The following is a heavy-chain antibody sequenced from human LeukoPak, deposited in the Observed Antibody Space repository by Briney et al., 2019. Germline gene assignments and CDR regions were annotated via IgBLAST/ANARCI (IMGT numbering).Heavy chain of an antibody. V-gene: IGHV1-69*04. CDR1: GGTFSSYA. CDR3: ASALTVTNAFDI. Sequence: ASVKVSCKASGGTFSSYAISWVRQAPGQGLEWMGRIIPILGIANYAQKFQGRVTITADKSTSTAYMELSSLRSEDTAVYYCASALTVTNAFDIWGQGTMVTVSS. D-gene: IGHD4-11*01. CDR2: IIPILGIA. J-gene: IGHJ3*02.